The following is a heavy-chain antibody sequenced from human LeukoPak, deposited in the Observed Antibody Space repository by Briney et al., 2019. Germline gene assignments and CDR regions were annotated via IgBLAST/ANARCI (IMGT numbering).Heavy chain of an antibody. J-gene: IGHJ3*02. CDR3: ARKRGVGVDTNAFDM. D-gene: IGHD3-3*01. Sequence: ASVKVSCKASGYTITGYYMHWVRQAPGQGLEWTGWINANNDGSIYAQKFQGRVTMTRDTSINTAYMELSRLRSDDTAVYYCARKRGVGVDTNAFDMWGQGTMVTVSS. CDR1: GYTITGYY. V-gene: IGHV1-2*02. CDR2: INANNDGS.